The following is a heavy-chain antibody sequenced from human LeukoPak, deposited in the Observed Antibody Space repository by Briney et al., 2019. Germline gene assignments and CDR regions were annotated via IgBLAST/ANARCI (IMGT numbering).Heavy chain of an antibody. J-gene: IGHJ4*02. D-gene: IGHD2-8*02. V-gene: IGHV4-38-2*02. CDR2: VYHSGNT. Sequence: PSETLSLTCTVSGYSISSGYYWGWIRQPPGEGLEWIGSVYHSGNTYYNPSLKSRVTISVDTSKNQFSLKVSSVTAADTAVYYCARDKGGVAAADGDFDYWGQGTLVTVSS. CDR1: GYSISSGYY. CDR3: ARDKGGVAAADGDFDY.